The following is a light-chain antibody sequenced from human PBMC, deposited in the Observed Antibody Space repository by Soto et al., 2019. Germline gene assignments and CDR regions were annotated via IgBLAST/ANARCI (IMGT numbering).Light chain of an antibody. V-gene: IGLV1-40*01. CDR1: SPKNGGGYD. J-gene: IGLJ1*01. CDR3: QSYDSSLSALYV. Sequence: VLAQPPSVSGAPRERGTISCTGSSPKNGGGYDVHWYQQLPGTAPKLLIYGNSNRPSGVPDRFSGSKSGTSASLAITGLQAEDEADYYCQSYDSSLSALYVFGTGTKVTVL. CDR2: GNS.